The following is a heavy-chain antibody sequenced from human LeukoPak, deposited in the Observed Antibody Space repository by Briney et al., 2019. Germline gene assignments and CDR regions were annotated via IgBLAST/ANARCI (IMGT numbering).Heavy chain of an antibody. CDR1: GFTFSSYA. Sequence: GGSLRLSCAASGFTFSSYAMSWVRQAPGKGLEWVSAISGSGGSTYYADSVKGRFTISRDNAKNSLHLQMNSLRAEDTAVYYCAKNYYDSSGLFDYWGQGTLVIVSS. J-gene: IGHJ4*02. V-gene: IGHV3-23*01. CDR3: AKNYYDSSGLFDY. CDR2: ISGSGGST. D-gene: IGHD3-22*01.